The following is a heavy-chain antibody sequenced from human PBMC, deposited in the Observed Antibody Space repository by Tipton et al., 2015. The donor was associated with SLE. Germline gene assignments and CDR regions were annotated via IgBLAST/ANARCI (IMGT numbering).Heavy chain of an antibody. D-gene: IGHD3-22*01. CDR1: GFTFSSYA. Sequence: SLRLSCAASGFTFSSYAMHWVRQAPGKGLEWVAVISYDGSNKYYADSVKGRFTISRDNSKNTLYLQMNSLRAEDTAVYYCARVRGYYDSSGYLYYYYYMDVWGKGTTVTVSS. CDR2: ISYDGSNK. CDR3: ARVRGYYDSSGYLYYYYYMDV. V-gene: IGHV3-30-3*01. J-gene: IGHJ6*03.